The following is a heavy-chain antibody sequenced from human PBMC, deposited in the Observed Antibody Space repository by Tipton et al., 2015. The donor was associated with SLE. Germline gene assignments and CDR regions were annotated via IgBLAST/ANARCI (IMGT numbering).Heavy chain of an antibody. V-gene: IGHV4-38-2*02. D-gene: IGHD5-24*01. CDR1: RYSFTSGYY. J-gene: IGHJ2*01. CDR2: FYHSGNT. CDR3: ARRGYKSWYFDL. Sequence: TLSLTCIVSRYSFTSGYYWGWMRQAPGKELEWVGSFYHSGNTYYNPSLKGRVTISVATSKNQFSLKLRSVTAADTAVYYCARRGYKSWYFDLWGRGALVTVSS.